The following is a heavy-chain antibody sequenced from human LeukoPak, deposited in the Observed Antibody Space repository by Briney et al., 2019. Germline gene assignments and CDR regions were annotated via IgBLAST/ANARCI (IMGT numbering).Heavy chain of an antibody. CDR1: GGSFSVYY. D-gene: IGHD5-12*01. Sequence: SSETLSLICGVYGGSFSVYYWSWMRQPPGKGLEGLGEINHSGSTKYSPSLKSRVTTSVDTSKNQFSLKLSSVTAAGTAVYYCARGLGYSGYDTDYWGQGTLVTVSS. V-gene: IGHV4-34*01. CDR2: INHSGST. CDR3: ARGLGYSGYDTDY. J-gene: IGHJ4*02.